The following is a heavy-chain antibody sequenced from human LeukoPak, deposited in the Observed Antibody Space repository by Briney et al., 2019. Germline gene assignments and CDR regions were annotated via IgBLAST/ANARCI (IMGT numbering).Heavy chain of an antibody. V-gene: IGHV4-4*02. CDR1: GGSISSNNW. Sequence: SGTLSLTCAVSGGSISSNNWWNWVRQPPGKGLEWIGEIYHSGSTNYNPSLKSRVTISVDKSKNQFSLKLSSVTAADTAVYYCARGRGYSSGWYRTSFDYWGQGTLVTVSS. J-gene: IGHJ4*02. D-gene: IGHD6-19*01. CDR2: IYHSGST. CDR3: ARGRGYSSGWYRTSFDY.